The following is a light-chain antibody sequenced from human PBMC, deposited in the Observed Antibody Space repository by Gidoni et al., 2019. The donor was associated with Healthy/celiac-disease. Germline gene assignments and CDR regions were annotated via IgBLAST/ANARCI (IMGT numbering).Light chain of an antibody. J-gene: IGLJ1*01. Sequence: QSALTQPASASGSPGQSIPIPCTGTSSDVGSYNLVSWYQQHQGKAPKLMIYEGSKRPSGVSNRFSVSKSGNPASLTISGLQAEDEADYYCCSYAGSSTFSYVFGTGTKVTVL. CDR2: EGS. V-gene: IGLV2-23*03. CDR3: CSYAGSSTFSYV. CDR1: SSDVGSYNL.